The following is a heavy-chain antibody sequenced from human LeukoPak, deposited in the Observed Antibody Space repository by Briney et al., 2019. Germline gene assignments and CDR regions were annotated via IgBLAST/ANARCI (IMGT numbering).Heavy chain of an antibody. D-gene: IGHD5-12*01. CDR3: ARDLRRSGYSCYDYYYYGMDV. CDR2: IIPIFGTA. J-gene: IGHJ6*02. Sequence: GASVKVSCKASGGTFSSYAISWVRQAPGQGLEWMGGIIPIFGTANYAQKFQGRVTITADESTSTAYMELSSLRSEDTAVYYCARDLRRSGYSCYDYYYYGMDVWGQGTTVTVSS. V-gene: IGHV1-69*13. CDR1: GGTFSSYA.